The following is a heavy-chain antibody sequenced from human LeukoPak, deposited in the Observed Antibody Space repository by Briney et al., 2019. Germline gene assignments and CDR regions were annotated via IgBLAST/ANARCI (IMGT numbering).Heavy chain of an antibody. CDR2: VDYSGRT. D-gene: IGHD6-19*01. J-gene: IGHJ4*02. CDR3: AREYTLYRSGWFLDY. V-gene: IGHV4-39*07. Sequence: PSETLSLTCTVSGGSISSSSYYWGWIRQPPGKGLEWIGSVDYSGRTYYNPSLKSRATISIDTSKNQFSLRLSSVTAADTAVYYCAREYTLYRSGWFLDYWGQGTVVTVSS. CDR1: GGSISSSSYY.